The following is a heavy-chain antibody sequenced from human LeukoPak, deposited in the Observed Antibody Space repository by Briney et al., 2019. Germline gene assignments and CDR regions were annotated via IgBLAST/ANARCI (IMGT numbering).Heavy chain of an antibody. V-gene: IGHV3-23*01. Sequence: GGSLRLSCAASGFTFSSYAMSWVRQAPGKGLEWVSAISGSGGSTYYADSVKGRFTISRDNAKNSLYLQMNSLRAEDTAVYYCARDRTYYYDSSGYYEGNWFDPWGQGTLVTVSS. CDR3: ARDRTYYYDSSGYYEGNWFDP. D-gene: IGHD3-22*01. CDR1: GFTFSSYA. CDR2: ISGSGGST. J-gene: IGHJ5*02.